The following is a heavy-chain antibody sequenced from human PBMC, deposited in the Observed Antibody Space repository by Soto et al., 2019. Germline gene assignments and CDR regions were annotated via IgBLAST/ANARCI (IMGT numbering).Heavy chain of an antibody. CDR2: IDYSGST. J-gene: IGHJ4*02. D-gene: IGHD4-17*01. CDR1: GGSISSSSYY. V-gene: IGHV4-39*01. Sequence: QLQLQESGPGLVKPSETLSLTCTVSGGSISSSSYYWGWIRQPPGKGLEWIGSIDYSGSTYYNPSLKSRVTIPVDTSKNQFSLKLSSVTAADTAVYYCASSYGDSLSYWGQGPLVTVSS. CDR3: ASSYGDSLSY.